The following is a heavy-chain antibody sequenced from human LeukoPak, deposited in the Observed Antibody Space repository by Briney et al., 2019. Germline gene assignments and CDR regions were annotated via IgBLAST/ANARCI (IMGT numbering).Heavy chain of an antibody. Sequence: GGSLRLSCGASGFTFSGYAMSWVRQAPGKGREGFSAISGDGGSTYYADSVKGRFAISRDSSRNQLYLQMNSLRAEDTAVYYCAAAYFGVDQFYYGMDVWGQGTTVTVSS. CDR1: GFTFSGYA. D-gene: IGHD3-3*01. CDR3: AAAYFGVDQFYYGMDV. V-gene: IGHV3-23*01. J-gene: IGHJ6*02. CDR2: ISGDGGST.